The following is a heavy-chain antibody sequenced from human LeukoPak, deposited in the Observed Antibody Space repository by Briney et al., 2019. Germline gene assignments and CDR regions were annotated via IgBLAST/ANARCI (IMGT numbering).Heavy chain of an antibody. CDR3: ARLSSGRYYYYDMDV. Sequence: MTSQTLSLTCTVSGGSIGSGSYYWGWIRQPPGKGLEWIGSIYYSGSTYYNPSLKSRVTISVDTSKNQFSLKLSSVTAADTAVYYCARLSSGRYYYYDMDVWGKGTTVTISS. V-gene: IGHV4-39*01. J-gene: IGHJ6*03. D-gene: IGHD6-19*01. CDR1: GGSIGSGSYY. CDR2: IYYSGST.